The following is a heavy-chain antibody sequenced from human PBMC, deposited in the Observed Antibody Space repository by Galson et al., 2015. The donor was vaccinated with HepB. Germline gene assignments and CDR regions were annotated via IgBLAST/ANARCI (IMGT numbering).Heavy chain of an antibody. Sequence: SLRLSCAASGFTVSSNYMTWVRQAPGKGLEWVSVIHNTGNTYYADSVKGRFTISRDNSKNTLYLQMNSLRSEDTAVYYCARGGEDSSGYYGDYWGQGTLVTVSS. CDR1: GFTVSSNY. CDR3: ARGGEDSSGYYGDY. J-gene: IGHJ4*02. V-gene: IGHV3-53*05. CDR2: IHNTGNT. D-gene: IGHD3-22*01.